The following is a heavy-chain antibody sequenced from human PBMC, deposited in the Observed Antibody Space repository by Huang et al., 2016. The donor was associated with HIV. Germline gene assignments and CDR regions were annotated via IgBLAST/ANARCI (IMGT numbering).Heavy chain of an antibody. CDR2: VSADSGYT. J-gene: IGHJ4*02. Sequence: QIQLVQSGPEVKKPGASVKVSCKASGYTFSIYGISWVRQAPGQGPEGMGWVSADSGYTNYSHKFQGRVTVTADTSASTAYMDLRSLTSDDTAVYYCARVPSDHFSDYWGQGTLVTVSS. CDR1: GYTFSIYG. V-gene: IGHV1-18*01. CDR3: ARVPSDHFSDY.